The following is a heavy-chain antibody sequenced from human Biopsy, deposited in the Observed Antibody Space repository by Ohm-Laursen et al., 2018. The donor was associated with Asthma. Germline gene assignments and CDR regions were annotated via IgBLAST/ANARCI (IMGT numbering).Heavy chain of an antibody. V-gene: IGHV4-61*08. CDR3: AGFCSGGNCPDH. CDR1: GGSISSGVYY. Sequence: SETLSLTWIVSGGSISSGVYYWSWIRQHPEKGLEWIGNIHYSGSTYSNPSLKSRVTISVDTSKKQISLRLSSVIAADTAVYYCAGFCSGGNCPDHWGQGTLVTVSS. J-gene: IGHJ4*02. CDR2: IHYSGST. D-gene: IGHD2-15*01.